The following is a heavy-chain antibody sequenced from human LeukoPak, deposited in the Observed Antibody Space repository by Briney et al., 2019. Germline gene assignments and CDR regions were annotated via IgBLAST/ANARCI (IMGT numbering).Heavy chain of an antibody. V-gene: IGHV4-61*02. CDR1: GGSISSGSYY. CDR3: ASDDHTSINY. J-gene: IGHJ4*02. D-gene: IGHD1-14*01. Sequence: SETLSLTCTVSGGSISSGSYYWSWIRQPAGKGLEWIGRTYTSGSTNYNPSLKSRVTISVDASKNQFSLKLSSVTAADTAVYYCASDDHTSINYWGQGTLVTVSS. CDR2: TYTSGST.